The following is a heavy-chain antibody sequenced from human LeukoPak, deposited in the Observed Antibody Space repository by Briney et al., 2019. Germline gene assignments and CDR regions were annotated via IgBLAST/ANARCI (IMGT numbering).Heavy chain of an antibody. J-gene: IGHJ4*02. Sequence: SGPTLVKPTQTLTLTCTFSGFSLSTTGVGVGWIRQPPGRALEWLAVTYWNNDKSYSPSLKSRLTITKDTSKNQVVLIMTNMDPVDTATYYCAHKGRGSGSYTMWGQGTLVTVSS. CDR1: GFSLSTTGVG. CDR3: AHKGRGSGSYTM. CDR2: TYWNNDK. V-gene: IGHV2-5*01. D-gene: IGHD3-10*01.